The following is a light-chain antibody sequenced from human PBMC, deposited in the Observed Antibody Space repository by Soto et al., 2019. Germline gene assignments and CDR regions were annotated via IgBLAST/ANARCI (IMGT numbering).Light chain of an antibody. J-gene: IGLJ1*01. Sequence: QSVLTQPPSVSAAPGQKVTVSCSGSSSNIGNNYVSWYQHLPGTAPKLLISDNDRRPSGIPDRFSGSKSGTSATLGITGLQTGDEADYYCGTWDTSLSAYVFGNGTKVTGL. CDR3: GTWDTSLSAYV. CDR1: SSNIGNNY. CDR2: DND. V-gene: IGLV1-51*01.